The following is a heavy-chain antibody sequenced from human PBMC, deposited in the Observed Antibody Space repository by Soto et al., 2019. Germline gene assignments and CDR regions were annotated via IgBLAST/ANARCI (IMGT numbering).Heavy chain of an antibody. CDR1: GGSISSGDYY. Sequence: QVQLQESGPGLVKPSQTLSLTCTVSGGSISSGDYYWSWIRQHPGKGLEWIGYIYYSGSTYYNPSLRGRGTISVDTSKTQFSLKLSSVTAADTAVYYCARWWSGSRQGFDPWGQGTLVTVSS. CDR2: IYYSGST. J-gene: IGHJ5*02. V-gene: IGHV4-31*03. D-gene: IGHD3-3*01. CDR3: ARWWSGSRQGFDP.